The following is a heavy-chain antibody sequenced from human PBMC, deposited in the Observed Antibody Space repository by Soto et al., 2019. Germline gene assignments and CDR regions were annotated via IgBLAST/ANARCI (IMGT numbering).Heavy chain of an antibody. CDR1: GFTFSSAG. CDR3: ARGSGHNYYYMDV. D-gene: IGHD3-16*01. Sequence: QVQLVESGGGVVQPGRSLRLSCAASGFTFSSAGMHWVRQAPGKGLEWVAVIWYDGSYEFYADSVKGRFTISRDNSKNTLYLQMHSLRAEDTALFYCARGSGHNYYYMDVWGKGTTVTVSS. V-gene: IGHV3-33*01. CDR2: IWYDGSYE. J-gene: IGHJ6*03.